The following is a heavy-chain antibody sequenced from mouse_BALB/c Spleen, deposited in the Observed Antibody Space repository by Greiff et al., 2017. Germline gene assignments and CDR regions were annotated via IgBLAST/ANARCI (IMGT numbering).Heavy chain of an antibody. D-gene: IGHD2-10*02. CDR1: GFTFSSYA. Sequence: EVQLVESGGGLVKPGGSLKLSCAASGFTFSSYAMSWVRQTPEKRLEWVASISSGGSTYYPDSVKGRFTISRDNARNILYLQMSSLRSEDTAMYYCAREGYGSRFAYWGQGTLVTVSA. CDR2: ISSGGST. J-gene: IGHJ3*01. CDR3: AREGYGSRFAY. V-gene: IGHV5-6-5*01.